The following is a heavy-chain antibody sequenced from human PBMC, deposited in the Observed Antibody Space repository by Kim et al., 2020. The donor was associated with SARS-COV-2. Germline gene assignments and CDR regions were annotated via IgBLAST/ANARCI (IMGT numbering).Heavy chain of an antibody. Sequence: GGSLRLSCSASGFAFSDFAIHWIRRAPGKGLAYVAGTRRNGDETFYSDSVEGRFTVSRDNSKKTLYLHMSRLTFDDTGAYYCARYGGNYGVDHWGQGTPVSVSS. V-gene: IGHV3-64D*06. J-gene: IGHJ4*02. CDR2: TRRNGDET. D-gene: IGHD1-7*01. CDR3: ARYGGNYGVDH. CDR1: GFAFSDFA.